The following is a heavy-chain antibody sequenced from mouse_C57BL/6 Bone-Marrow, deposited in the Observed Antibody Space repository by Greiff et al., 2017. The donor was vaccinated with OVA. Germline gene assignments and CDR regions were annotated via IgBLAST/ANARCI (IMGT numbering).Heavy chain of an antibody. CDR2: IYPSDSET. V-gene: IGHV1-61*01. D-gene: IGHD1-1*01. Sequence: VQLQQPGAELVRPGSSVKLSCKASGYTFTSYWMDWVKQRPGQGLEWIGHIYPSDSETHYNQKFKDKATLTVDKSSSTAYMQLSSLTSEDSAVYYCARNLITTEAYWGQGTLVTVSA. J-gene: IGHJ3*01. CDR3: ARNLITTEAY. CDR1: GYTFTSYW.